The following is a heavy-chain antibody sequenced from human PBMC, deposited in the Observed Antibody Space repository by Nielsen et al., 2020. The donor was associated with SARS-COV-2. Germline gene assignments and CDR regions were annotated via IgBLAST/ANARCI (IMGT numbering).Heavy chain of an antibody. Sequence: GESLKISCAASGFTVTNNYMSWVRQAPGKGLEWLSLIYSGGTTYYADSVKGRFTISRDSSRNTLNLHMNSLRAEDTAVYYCARDFGFNVLAGDAATFGIWGQGTTVTVSS. CDR2: IYSGGTT. CDR3: ARDFGFNVLAGDAATFGI. CDR1: GFTVTNNY. J-gene: IGHJ6*02. V-gene: IGHV3-53*01. D-gene: IGHD3-16*01.